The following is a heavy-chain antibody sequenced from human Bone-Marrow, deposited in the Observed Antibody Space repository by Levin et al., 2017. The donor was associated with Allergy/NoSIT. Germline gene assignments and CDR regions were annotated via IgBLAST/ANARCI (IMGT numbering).Heavy chain of an antibody. J-gene: IGHJ5*02. CDR1: GVSVNTRGVS. CDR2: IHWDDDK. D-gene: IGHD3-10*01. V-gene: IGHV2-5*02. CDR3: AQSQFSMVREVMGWFDP. Sequence: GSGPTLVKPTQTLTLTCTFSGVSVNTRGVSVGWVRQPPGKALEWLALIHWDDDKRYSPSLKSRLTITKDSSKNEVVLTMTNMDFVDTATYYCAQSQFSMVREVMGWFDPWGQGTLVTVSS.